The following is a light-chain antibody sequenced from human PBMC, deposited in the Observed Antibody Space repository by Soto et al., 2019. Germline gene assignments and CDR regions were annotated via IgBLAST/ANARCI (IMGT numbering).Light chain of an antibody. J-gene: IGLJ1*01. Sequence: QSALTQPPSASGSPGQSVTISCTGTSSDVGGYNYVSWYQQHPGKAPKLMIYEVSKRPSGVPDRFSGSKSGNTASLTVSGLQAEDEADYYCSSYAGSNNPSVFGTGTQLTVL. CDR3: SSYAGSNNPSV. CDR1: SSDVGGYNY. CDR2: EVS. V-gene: IGLV2-8*01.